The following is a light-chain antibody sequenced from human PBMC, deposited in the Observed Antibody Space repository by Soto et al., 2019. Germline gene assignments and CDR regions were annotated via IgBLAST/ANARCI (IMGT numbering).Light chain of an antibody. CDR1: SSNIGAGYD. V-gene: IGLV1-40*01. Sequence: QSVLTQPHSVSGAPGQRVTISCTGSSSNIGAGYDVHWYQQLPGTAPKLLIYGNSNRPSGVPDRFSGSKSGTSASLAITGLQAEDEADYCCQSYDSSLSAHVVFGGGTKVTVL. CDR2: GNS. CDR3: QSYDSSLSAHVV. J-gene: IGLJ2*01.